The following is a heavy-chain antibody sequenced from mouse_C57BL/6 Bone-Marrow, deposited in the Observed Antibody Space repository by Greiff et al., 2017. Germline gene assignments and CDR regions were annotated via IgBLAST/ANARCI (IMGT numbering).Heavy chain of an antibody. CDR2: IDPETGGT. CDR3: TQTPRDYDLYWWFDV. J-gene: IGHJ1*03. D-gene: IGHD2-4*01. CDR1: GYTFTDYE. Sequence: VQLQQSGAELVRPGASVTLSCKASGYTFTDYEMHWVKQTPVNGLEWIGAIDPETGGTAYNQKFKGKAILTADNSSSTAYMELRILTSENSAVYYSTQTPRDYDLYWWFDVWGTGTTVTVSS. V-gene: IGHV1-15*01.